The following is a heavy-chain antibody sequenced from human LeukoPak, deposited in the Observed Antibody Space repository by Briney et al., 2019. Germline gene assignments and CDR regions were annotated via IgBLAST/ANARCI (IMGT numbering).Heavy chain of an antibody. D-gene: IGHD5-24*01. J-gene: IGHJ4*02. CDR2: ISNSGSSI. CDR1: GFTFSSYE. V-gene: IGHV3-48*03. CDR3: ARTRDGPFAY. Sequence: PGGSLRLSCAASGFTFSSYEMNGVRQAPGKGLEWLSHISNSGSSIQYADSVKGRFTISRDNAKNSLYLQRNSLRVEDTAVYYCARTRDGPFAYWGQGTLVTVCS.